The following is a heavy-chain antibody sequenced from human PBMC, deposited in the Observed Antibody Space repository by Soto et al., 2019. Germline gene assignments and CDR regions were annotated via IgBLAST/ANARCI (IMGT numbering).Heavy chain of an antibody. V-gene: IGHV3-64*01. CDR1: GFTFSSYD. J-gene: IGHJ4*02. CDR2: ISSNGGTT. CDR3: VRRVSGNYDY. D-gene: IGHD1-7*01. Sequence: EVQLAESGGGMVQPGGSLRLSCVASGFTFSSYDMHWVRQAPGKGLGYVSSISSNGGTTYYGNSVKDRFTISRDNSKNTLYLQMGSLRAEDMAVYYCVRRVSGNYDYWGQGTLVTVSS.